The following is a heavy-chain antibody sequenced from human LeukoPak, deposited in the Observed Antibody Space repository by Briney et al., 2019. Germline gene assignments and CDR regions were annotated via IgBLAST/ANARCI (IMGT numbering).Heavy chain of an antibody. CDR1: GGSISSSSYY. J-gene: IGHJ5*02. V-gene: IGHV4-39*01. CDR2: IYYSGST. Sequence: PSETLSLTCTVSGGSISSSSYYWGWIRQPPGKGLEWIGNIYYSGSTYYNPSLKSRVTISVDTSKNQFSLKLSSVTAADTAMYFCVVVVVPGWFDPWGQGTLVTVPT. CDR3: VVVVVPGWFDP. D-gene: IGHD2-15*01.